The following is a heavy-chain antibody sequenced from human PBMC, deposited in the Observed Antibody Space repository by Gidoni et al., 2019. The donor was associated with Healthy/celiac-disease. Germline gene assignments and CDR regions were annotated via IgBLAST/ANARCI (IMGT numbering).Heavy chain of an antibody. Sequence: EVQLVESGGGPVKHGVSLRLFCAASGFTFSSYSMNWVRQAPGKGLEWVSSISSSSSYIYYADSVKGRFTISRDNAKNSLYLQMNSLRAEDTAVYYCARDPERDLEWLLLSRDGVPNDLPPGDCWGQGTLVTVSS. J-gene: IGHJ4*02. D-gene: IGHD3-3*01. CDR2: ISSSSSYI. CDR1: GFTFSSYS. V-gene: IGHV3-21*01. CDR3: ARDPERDLEWLLLSRDGVPNDLPPGDC.